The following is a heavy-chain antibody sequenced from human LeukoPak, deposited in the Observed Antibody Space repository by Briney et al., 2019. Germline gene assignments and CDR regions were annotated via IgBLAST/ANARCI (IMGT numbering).Heavy chain of an antibody. CDR1: GFTFRTFA. J-gene: IGHJ4*02. CDR3: AKEAGSGWRYFDN. Sequence: GGSLRLSCAASGFTFRTFAMDWVGQAPGKGLEWVAAIWFDGTEGPDKNYADSVRGRFLISRDDSKNTLFLQMNNLRAEDTAVYYCAKEAGSGWRYFDNWGQGTLVTVSS. D-gene: IGHD6-19*01. V-gene: IGHV3-33*06. CDR2: IWFDGTEGPDK.